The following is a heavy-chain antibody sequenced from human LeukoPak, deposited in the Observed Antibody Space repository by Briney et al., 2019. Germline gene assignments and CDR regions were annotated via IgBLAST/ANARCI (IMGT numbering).Heavy chain of an antibody. CDR3: ARGPTYYDILTGYLEYFQH. CDR2: IYYSGST. V-gene: IGHV4-59*01. Sequence: PSETLSLTCTVSGGSISSYYWSWIRQPPGKGLEWIGYIYYSGSTNYNPSLKSRVTISVDTSKNQFSLKLSSVTAADTAVYYCARGPTYYDILTGYLEYFQHWGQGTLVTVSS. CDR1: GGSISSYY. D-gene: IGHD3-9*01. J-gene: IGHJ1*01.